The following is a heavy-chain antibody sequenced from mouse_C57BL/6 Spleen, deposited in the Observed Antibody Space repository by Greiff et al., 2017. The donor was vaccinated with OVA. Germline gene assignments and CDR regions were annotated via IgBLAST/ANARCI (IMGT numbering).Heavy chain of an antibody. CDR1: GYTFTSYW. D-gene: IGHD1-1*01. CDR3: ARRFITTVVEGGYFDV. V-gene: IGHV1-69*01. J-gene: IGHJ1*03. CDR2: IDPSDSYT. Sequence: QVQLQQPGAELVMPGASVKLSCKASGYTFTSYWMHWVKQRPGQGLEWIGEIDPSDSYTNYNQKFKGKSTLTVDKSSSTAYMQLISLTSEDSAVYYCARRFITTVVEGGYFDVWGTGTTVTVSS.